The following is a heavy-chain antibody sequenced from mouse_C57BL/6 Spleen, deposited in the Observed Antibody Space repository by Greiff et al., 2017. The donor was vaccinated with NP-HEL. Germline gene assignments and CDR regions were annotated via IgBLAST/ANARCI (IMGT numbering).Heavy chain of an antibody. CDR2: IYPGDGDT. Sequence: QVQLQQSGPELVKPGASVKISCKASGYAFSSSWMNWVKQRPGKGLEWIGRIYPGDGDTNYNGKLKGKATLTADKSSSTAYMQLSSLTSEDSAVYFCANNWGRAMDYWGQGTSVTVSS. CDR3: ANNWGRAMDY. V-gene: IGHV1-82*01. CDR1: GYAFSSSW. D-gene: IGHD4-1*02. J-gene: IGHJ4*01.